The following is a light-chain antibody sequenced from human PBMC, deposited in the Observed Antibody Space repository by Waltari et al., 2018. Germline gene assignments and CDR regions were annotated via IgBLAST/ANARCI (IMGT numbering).Light chain of an antibody. CDR2: YAS. J-gene: IGKJ5*01. V-gene: IGKV3-15*01. CDR3: QQYNRWPPIT. CDR1: QTVSSN. Sequence: EVVMTQSPATLSVFPGESATLSCRASQTVSSNLAWYQQRPGQAPRLLIFYASTRALSVPARFSGSGSGTEFTLTIRSLQSEDSAVYYCQQYNRWPPITFGQGTRLEIK.